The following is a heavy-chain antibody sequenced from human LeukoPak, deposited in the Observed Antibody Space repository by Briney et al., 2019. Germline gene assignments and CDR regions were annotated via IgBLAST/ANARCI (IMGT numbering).Heavy chain of an antibody. Sequence: PSETLSLTCAVYGGSFSGYYWSWIRQPPGKGLEWIGEINHSGSTNYNPSLKSRVTISVDTSKNQFSLKLCSVTATDTAVYYCARATYDAGDYWGQGTLVTVSS. CDR1: GGSFSGYY. D-gene: IGHD3-3*01. CDR2: INHSGST. CDR3: ARATYDAGDY. V-gene: IGHV4-34*01. J-gene: IGHJ4*02.